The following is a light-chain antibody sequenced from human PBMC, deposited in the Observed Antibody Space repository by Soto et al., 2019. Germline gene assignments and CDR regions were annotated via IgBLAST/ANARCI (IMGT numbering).Light chain of an antibody. Sequence: DIQMTQSPSTLSASVGDRVTITCRASQSISSWLAWYQQKPGKVPKLLIYKASSLESGVPSRFSGSGSGTEFTLTISSLQPDDFATYYCQQYNSYSFTFGPGTKLEIK. J-gene: IGKJ2*01. CDR1: QSISSW. CDR2: KAS. CDR3: QQYNSYSFT. V-gene: IGKV1-5*03.